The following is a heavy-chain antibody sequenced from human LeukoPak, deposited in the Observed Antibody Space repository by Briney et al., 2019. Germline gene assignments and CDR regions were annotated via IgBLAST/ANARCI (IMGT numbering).Heavy chain of an antibody. CDR3: ARELKNYFDY. CDR2: IYYSGST. J-gene: IGHJ4*02. CDR1: GGSISSSSYY. V-gene: IGHV4-39*07. Sequence: SETLSLTCTVSGGSISSSSYYWGWIRQPPGKGLEWIGSIYYSGSTYYNPSPKSRVTISVDTSKNQFSLKLSSVTAADTAVYYCARELKNYFDYWGQGTLVTVSS.